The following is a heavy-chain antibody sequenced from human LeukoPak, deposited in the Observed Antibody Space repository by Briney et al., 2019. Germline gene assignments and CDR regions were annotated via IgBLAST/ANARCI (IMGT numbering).Heavy chain of an antibody. V-gene: IGHV4-59*01. J-gene: IGHJ4*02. Sequence: SETLSLTCTVSGGSISSYFWTWIRQPPGKGLEWIGYIYSTGSNNYNPSLKSRVTISIDTSKNQFSLKVRSVTAADTAVYYCARAAYGSAWHIDYWGQGTLVTVSS. CDR1: GGSISSYF. CDR3: ARAAYGSAWHIDY. CDR2: IYSTGSN. D-gene: IGHD6-19*01.